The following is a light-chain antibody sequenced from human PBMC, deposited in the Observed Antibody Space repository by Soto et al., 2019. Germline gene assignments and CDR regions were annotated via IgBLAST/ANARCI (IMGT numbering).Light chain of an antibody. CDR1: QSVSSY. Sequence: ELVMTQSPATLSVSPGERATLSCRASQSVSSYLAWYQQKPGQAPRLLIYDASNRATGIPDRFSGSGSGTDFTLTISRLGPEDFAVYYCQQYGSSRLTFGGGTKVDIK. V-gene: IGKV3-20*01. CDR3: QQYGSSRLT. J-gene: IGKJ4*01. CDR2: DAS.